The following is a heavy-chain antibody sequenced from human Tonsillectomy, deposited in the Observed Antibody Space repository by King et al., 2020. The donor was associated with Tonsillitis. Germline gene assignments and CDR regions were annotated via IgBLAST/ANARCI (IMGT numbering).Heavy chain of an antibody. CDR2: ISAYNGNT. V-gene: IGHV1-18*01. CDR1: GYTFTSYG. D-gene: IGHD3-16*02. CDR3: SRDEYYDDVWGSYRPAPDY. J-gene: IGHJ4*02. Sequence: VQLVESGAEVKKPGASVKVSCKASGYTFTSYGISWVRQAPGQGLEWMGWISAYNGNTNYAQNLQGRVTMTTDTSTSTAYMELRSLRSDDTAVYYCSRDEYYDDVWGSYRPAPDYWGQGTLVTVSS.